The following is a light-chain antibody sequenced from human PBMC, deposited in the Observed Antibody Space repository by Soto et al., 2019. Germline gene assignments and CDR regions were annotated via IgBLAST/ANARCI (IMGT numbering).Light chain of an antibody. V-gene: IGKV3-11*01. CDR3: QQRSNWAYS. CDR2: DVS. J-gene: IGKJ2*03. CDR1: QSVSSY. Sequence: EVILTQSPATLSLSPGDRATLSCRASQSVSSYLAWYQQKPGQAPRLLIYDVSNRATGIPARFSGSGSGTDFTLTISSLEPEDIAVYYCQQRSNWAYSFGQGTKLEIK.